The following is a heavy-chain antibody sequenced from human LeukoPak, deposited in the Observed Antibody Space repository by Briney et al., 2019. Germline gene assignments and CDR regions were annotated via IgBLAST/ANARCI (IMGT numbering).Heavy chain of an antibody. CDR3: ATISGYDSG. CDR1: GFTFSSYG. D-gene: IGHD5-12*01. V-gene: IGHV3-30*03. J-gene: IGHJ4*02. CDR2: ISYDGSNK. Sequence: GGSLRLSCAASGFTFSSYGMHWVRQAPGKGLEWVAVISYDGSNKYYADSVKGRFTISRDNSKNTLYLQMNSLRAEDTAVYYCATISGYDSGWSQGTLVTVSS.